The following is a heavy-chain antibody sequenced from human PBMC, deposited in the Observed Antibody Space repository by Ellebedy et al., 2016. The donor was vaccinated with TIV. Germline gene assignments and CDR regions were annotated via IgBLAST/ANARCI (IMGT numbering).Heavy chain of an antibody. V-gene: IGHV3-74*01. CDR1: GFTFSWYW. D-gene: IGHD2-21*02. J-gene: IGHJ4*02. CDR3: ATENWFYFDN. CDR2: INNDGTGT. Sequence: GGSLRLXXAASGFTFSWYWMHWVRQAPGKGLVWVSRINNDGTGTDYADSVKGRFSISRDNAKNTLYLQMNSLRAEDTAVYYCATENWFYFDNWGQGTLVTVSS.